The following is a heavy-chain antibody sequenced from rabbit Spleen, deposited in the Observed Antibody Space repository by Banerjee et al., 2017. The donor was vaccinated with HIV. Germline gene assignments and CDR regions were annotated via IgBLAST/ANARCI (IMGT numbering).Heavy chain of an antibody. CDR1: GFSFSNTAV. Sequence: QEQLVESGGGLVRPEGSLKLSCTASGFSFSNTAVMCWVRQAPGKGLEWIACINTSHGDTVYANWAKGRFTISKTSSTTMTLQMTSMTAADTATYFCARGADSGYYYGGCYFALWGPGTLVTVS. CDR2: INTSHGDT. D-gene: IGHD1-1*01. V-gene: IGHV1S45*01. CDR3: ARGADSGYYYGGCYFAL. J-gene: IGHJ4*01.